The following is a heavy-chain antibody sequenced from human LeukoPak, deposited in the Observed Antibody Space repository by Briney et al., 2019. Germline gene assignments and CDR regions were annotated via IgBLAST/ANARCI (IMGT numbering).Heavy chain of an antibody. CDR2: IIPIFGTA. V-gene: IGHV1-69*13. J-gene: IGHJ5*02. D-gene: IGHD3-10*02. CDR1: GGTFSSYA. CDR3: ARDVYYVRMGGNWFDP. Sequence: SVKVSCKASGGTFSSYAISWVRQARGQGLEWMGGIIPIFGTANYAQKFQGRVTITADESTSTGYMELSSLRSEDTAVYYCARDVYYVRMGGNWFDPWGQGTLVTVSS.